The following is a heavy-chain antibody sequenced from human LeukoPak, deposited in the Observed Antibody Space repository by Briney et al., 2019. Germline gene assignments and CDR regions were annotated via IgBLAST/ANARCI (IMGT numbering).Heavy chain of an antibody. Sequence: GGSLRLSCAASGFTLSSYGMHWVRQAPGKGLEWVAVIWYDGSNKYYADSVKGRFTISRDNSKNTLYLQMNSLRAEDTAVYYCASDTAQTDRYYYYYYMDVWGKGTTVTVSS. J-gene: IGHJ6*03. V-gene: IGHV3-33*01. CDR3: ASDTAQTDRYYYYYYMDV. D-gene: IGHD5-18*01. CDR1: GFTLSSYG. CDR2: IWYDGSNK.